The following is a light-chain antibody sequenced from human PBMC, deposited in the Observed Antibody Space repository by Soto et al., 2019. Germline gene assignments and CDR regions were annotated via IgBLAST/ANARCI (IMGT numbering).Light chain of an antibody. V-gene: IGLV2-23*02. J-gene: IGLJ3*02. CDR1: SSDVGSYNL. CDR2: EVS. Sequence: QSALTQPASVSGSPGQSITISCTGTSSDVGSYNLVSWYQQHPGKAPKLMIYEVSKRPSGVSNRFSDSKSGNXASLTISGLXAEDEADYYCCSYAGSSTWVFGGGTXXTVL. CDR3: CSYAGSSTWV.